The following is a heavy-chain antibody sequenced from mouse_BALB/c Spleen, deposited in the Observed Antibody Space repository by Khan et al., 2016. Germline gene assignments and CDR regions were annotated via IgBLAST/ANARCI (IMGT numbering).Heavy chain of an antibody. J-gene: IGHJ3*01. D-gene: IGHD1-1*01. CDR2: INTNTGEP. V-gene: IGHV9-3*02. CDR1: GYTFTNYG. Sequence: QCQLVQSGPELKKPGETVKISCKASGYTFTNYGMNWVKQAPGKGLKWMGWINTNTGEPTYAEEFKGRFAFSLETSASTAYLQINNLKNEDTATYFCAEDYYGSNWFAYWGQWTLVTVSA. CDR3: AEDYYGSNWFAY.